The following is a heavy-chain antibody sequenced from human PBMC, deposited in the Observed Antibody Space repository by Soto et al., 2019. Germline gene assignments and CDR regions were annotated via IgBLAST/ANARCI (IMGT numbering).Heavy chain of an antibody. CDR2: INYSGST. CDR1: GDSGGFISSSSYH. J-gene: IGHJ4*02. V-gene: IGHV4-39*01. D-gene: IGHD6-6*01. CDR3: ARGTIPARPGIF. Sequence: SETLSVTCTVSGDSGGFISSSSYHWGWIRQPSGKGLEWIGNINYSGSTYYNPSFKSRVTISGDTSKNQFSLSLTSVTAADTAVYYCARGTIPARPGIFWGQGTLVTVSS.